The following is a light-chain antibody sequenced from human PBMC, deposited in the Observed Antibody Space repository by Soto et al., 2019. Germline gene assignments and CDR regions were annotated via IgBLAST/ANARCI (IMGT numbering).Light chain of an antibody. CDR2: GAS. J-gene: IGKJ4*01. V-gene: IGKV3-15*01. CDR1: QSVSSN. Sequence: EIVMTQSPATLSVSPGERATLACRASQSVSSNLAWYQQKPGQAPRLLIYGASTRVTGIPARFSGSGSGTECTLTISRLQSEDFAVYYCQQYNNWPPLTFGGGTKVEIK. CDR3: QQYNNWPPLT.